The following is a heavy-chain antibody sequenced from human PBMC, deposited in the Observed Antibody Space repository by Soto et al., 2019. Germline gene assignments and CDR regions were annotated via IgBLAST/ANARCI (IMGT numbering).Heavy chain of an antibody. Sequence: LRLSCAASGFTFISYAMSWVRQAPGKGPEWVSTFSGRGDNTYYADSVKGRFTISRDNSKDTLYLQMNSLRVEDTAVYHCAKEGRSGYYYGVADYWGQGTLVTVSS. J-gene: IGHJ4*02. CDR2: FSGRGDNT. V-gene: IGHV3-23*01. CDR3: AKEGRSGYYYGVADY. CDR1: GFTFISYA. D-gene: IGHD3-3*01.